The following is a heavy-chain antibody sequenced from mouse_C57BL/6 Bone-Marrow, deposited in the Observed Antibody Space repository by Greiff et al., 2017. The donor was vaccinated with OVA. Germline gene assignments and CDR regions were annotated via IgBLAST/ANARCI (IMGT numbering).Heavy chain of an antibody. CDR2: IYPGDGDT. Sequence: QVQLKESGPELVKPGASVKISCKASGYAFSSSWMNWVKQRPGKGLEWIGRIYPGDGDTNYNGKFKGKATLTADKSSSTAYMQLSSLTSEDSAVYFCEGLRRDWYFDVWGTGTTVTVSS. CDR1: GYAFSSSW. CDR3: EGLRRDWYFDV. D-gene: IGHD2-4*01. J-gene: IGHJ1*03. V-gene: IGHV1-82*01.